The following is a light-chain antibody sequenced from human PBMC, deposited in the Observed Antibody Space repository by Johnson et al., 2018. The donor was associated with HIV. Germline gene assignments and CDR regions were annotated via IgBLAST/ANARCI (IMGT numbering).Light chain of an antibody. CDR2: DNN. Sequence: LTQPPSVSAAPGQKVTISCSGSSSNIGNNYVSWYQQLPGTAPKLLIYDNNKRPSGIPDRFSGSKSGTSATLGITGLQTGDETDYYCGTWDSSLSAYVFGTGTKVTVL. J-gene: IGLJ1*01. CDR1: SSNIGNNY. V-gene: IGLV1-51*01. CDR3: GTWDSSLSAYV.